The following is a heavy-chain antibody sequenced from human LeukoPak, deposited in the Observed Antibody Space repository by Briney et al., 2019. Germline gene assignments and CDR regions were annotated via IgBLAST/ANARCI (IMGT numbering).Heavy chain of an antibody. Sequence: GGSLRLSCTASGFTFGDYAMSWFRQAPGKGLEWVGFIRSKAYGGTTEYAASVKGRFTISRDDSKSIAYPQMNSLKTEDTAVYYCTRFLEYSSSGGHDYWGQGTLVTVSS. CDR1: GFTFGDYA. V-gene: IGHV3-49*03. J-gene: IGHJ4*02. CDR3: TRFLEYSSSGGHDY. D-gene: IGHD6-6*01. CDR2: IRSKAYGGTT.